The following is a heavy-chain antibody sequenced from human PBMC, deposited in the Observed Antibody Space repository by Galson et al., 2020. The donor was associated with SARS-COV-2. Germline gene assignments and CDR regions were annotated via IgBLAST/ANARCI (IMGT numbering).Heavy chain of an antibody. CDR1: GFTFSSYW. CDR3: TATRAY. J-gene: IGHJ4*02. D-gene: IGHD1-26*01. V-gene: IGHV3-74*01. Sequence: GGSLRLSCAASGFTFSSYWMHWVRQAPGKGLVWVSRINSNGSITSYADSVKGRFTISRDNAKNTLYLQMNSLRAEDTALYYCTATRAYWGQGTLVTVSS. CDR2: INSNGSIT.